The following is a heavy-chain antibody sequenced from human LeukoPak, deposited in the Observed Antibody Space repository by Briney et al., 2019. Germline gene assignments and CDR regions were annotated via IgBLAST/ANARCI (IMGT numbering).Heavy chain of an antibody. J-gene: IGHJ6*02. CDR1: GFTFNDYE. V-gene: IGHV3-23*01. CDR2: ISSSGDNA. D-gene: IGHD1-26*01. CDR3: AKDVRVGGGGMDV. Sequence: GGSLRLSCAASGFTFNDYEMNWVRQAPGKGLEWVSLISSSGDNAYYADSVRGRFTISRDKSKNTVSLQMNSLRGEDTAVYYCAKDVRVGGGGMDVWGQGTPVTVSS.